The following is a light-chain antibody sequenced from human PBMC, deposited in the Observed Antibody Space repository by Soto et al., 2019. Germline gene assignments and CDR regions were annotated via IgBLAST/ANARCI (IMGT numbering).Light chain of an antibody. Sequence: EIGLTQSPGSLSLSPGERATLLCMASQFVSSRSLAWYQQKPGQAPRLLIYGASTRATGIPDRFSGSGSGAEFTLTITPLEPEDFAVYFCQQYGSSPITFGQGTRLEIK. CDR3: QQYGSSPIT. CDR2: GAS. J-gene: IGKJ5*01. CDR1: QFVSSRS. V-gene: IGKV3-20*01.